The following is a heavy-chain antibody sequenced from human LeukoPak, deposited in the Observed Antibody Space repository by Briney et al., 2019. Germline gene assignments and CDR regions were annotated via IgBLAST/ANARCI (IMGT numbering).Heavy chain of an antibody. CDR2: ISYDGSNE. J-gene: IGHJ6*03. D-gene: IGHD2-2*01. CDR3: AREGSGYCSSTSCYGYYYYYMDV. V-gene: IGHV3-30*03. Sequence: GGSLRLSCAASGFTFSSYGMHWVRQAPGKVLEWVAVISYDGSNEYYADSVKGRFTISRDNSKNTLYLQMNSLRAEDTAVYYCAREGSGYCSSTSCYGYYYYYMDVWGKGTTVTISS. CDR1: GFTFSSYG.